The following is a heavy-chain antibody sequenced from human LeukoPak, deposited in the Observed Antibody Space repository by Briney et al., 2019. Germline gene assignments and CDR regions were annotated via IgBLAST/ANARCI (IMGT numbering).Heavy chain of an antibody. CDR2: IIPMFDTA. CDR3: ARDSGERGSGSYLIAY. D-gene: IGHD3-10*01. Sequence: SVKVSCKASGGTISSYAIMWVRQAPGQGLEWMGGIIPMFDTADYAQKFQGRVTFTADESTNTAYMELSSLRSEDTAVYYCARDSGERGSGSYLIAYWGQGTLVTVSS. CDR1: GGTISSYA. V-gene: IGHV1-69*13. J-gene: IGHJ4*02.